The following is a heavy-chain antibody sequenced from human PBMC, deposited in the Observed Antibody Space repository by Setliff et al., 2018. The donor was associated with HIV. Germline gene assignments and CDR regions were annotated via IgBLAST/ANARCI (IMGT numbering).Heavy chain of an antibody. CDR2: IFPGDSDT. CDR3: ARQNRGYYDSDPPDY. CDR1: GYSFTSYW. V-gene: IGHV5-51*01. J-gene: IGHJ4*02. Sequence: GESLKISCKGSGYSFTSYWIGWVRQMPGKGLEWMGIIFPGDSDTRYSPSFQGQVTISADKSISTAYLQWSSLKASDTAMYYCARQNRGYYDSDPPDYWGQGTLVTVSS. D-gene: IGHD3-10*01.